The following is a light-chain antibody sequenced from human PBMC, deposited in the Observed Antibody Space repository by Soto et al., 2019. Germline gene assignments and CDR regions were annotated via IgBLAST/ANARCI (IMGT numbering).Light chain of an antibody. Sequence: EVVLTQSPDTLSLSPGERATLFCSASQSVSSSYLAWYQQKPGQAPRLLIYGASSRATVIPDRFRGSGSGTHFTLTISRLEPEDFAVYYCQQYGSSPLTFGGGTKVDIK. CDR1: QSVSSSY. CDR3: QQYGSSPLT. CDR2: GAS. V-gene: IGKV3-20*01. J-gene: IGKJ4*01.